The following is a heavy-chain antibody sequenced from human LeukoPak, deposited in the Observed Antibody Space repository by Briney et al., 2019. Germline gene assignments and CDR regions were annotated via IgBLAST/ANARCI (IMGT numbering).Heavy chain of an antibody. Sequence: GGSLRLSCAASGFTFSSYAMSWVRQAPGKGLEWVSAISGSGGSTYYADSVKGRFTISRDNSKNTLYLQMNSLRAEDTAVYYCAKDPFGLWFGELSDTIDYWGQGTLVTVSS. CDR3: AKDPFGLWFGELSDTIDY. V-gene: IGHV3-23*01. CDR1: GFTFSSYA. CDR2: ISGSGGST. J-gene: IGHJ4*02. D-gene: IGHD3-10*01.